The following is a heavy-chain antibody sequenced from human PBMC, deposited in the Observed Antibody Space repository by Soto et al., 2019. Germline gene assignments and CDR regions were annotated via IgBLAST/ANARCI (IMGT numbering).Heavy chain of an antibody. V-gene: IGHV4-34*01. CDR1: GGSFSGYY. CDR3: ARGWVAARGAPVY. D-gene: IGHD6-6*01. CDR2: INHSGST. Sequence: QVQLRQWGAGLLKPSETLSLTCAVYGGSFSGYYWSWIRQPPGKGLEWIGEINHSGSTNYNLSLKSRVTISVDTSKNLFSLKLSSVTAADTAVYYCARGWVAARGAPVYWGQGTLVTVSS. J-gene: IGHJ4*02.